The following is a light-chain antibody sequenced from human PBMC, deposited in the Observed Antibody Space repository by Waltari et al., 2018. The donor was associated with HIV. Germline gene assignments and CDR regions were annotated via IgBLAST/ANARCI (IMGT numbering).Light chain of an antibody. J-gene: IGLJ1*01. Sequence: QSALTQPRSLSGSPGQSVTISCTGSSSAVGVYDFFPWYQQYPGKAPKLIIFNVSKRPSGVPDRFSGSKSGNTASLTISGLQAEDEADYHCCSYAGSYSYVFGTGTQVTVL. CDR3: CSYAGSYSYV. V-gene: IGLV2-11*01. CDR2: NVS. CDR1: SSAVGVYDF.